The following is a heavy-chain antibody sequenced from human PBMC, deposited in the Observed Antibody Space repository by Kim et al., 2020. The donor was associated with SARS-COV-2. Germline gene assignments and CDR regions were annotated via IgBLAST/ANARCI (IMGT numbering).Heavy chain of an antibody. CDR1: GGSFSGYY. CDR3: ARAEWFGEYMGL. V-gene: IGHV4-34*01. D-gene: IGHD3-10*01. J-gene: IGHJ4*02. CDR2: INHSGST. Sequence: SETLSLTCAVYGGSFSGYYWSWIRQPPGKGLEWIGEINHSGSTNYNPSLKSRVTISVDTSKNQFSLKLSSVTAADTAVYYCARAEWFGEYMGLWGQGTLVTVSS.